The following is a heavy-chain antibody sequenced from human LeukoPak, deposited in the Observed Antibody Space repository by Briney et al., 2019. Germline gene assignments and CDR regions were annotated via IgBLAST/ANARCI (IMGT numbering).Heavy chain of an antibody. Sequence: PGGSLRLSCAASGFTVSSNYMSWVRQAPGKGLEWVSVIYSGGSTYYADSVKGRFTISRDNSKNTLYLQMNSLRAEDTAVYYCARESQRGDSYGSIDYWGQGTLVTVSS. CDR1: GFTVSSNY. D-gene: IGHD5-18*01. V-gene: IGHV3-53*01. CDR2: IYSGGST. J-gene: IGHJ4*02. CDR3: ARESQRGDSYGSIDY.